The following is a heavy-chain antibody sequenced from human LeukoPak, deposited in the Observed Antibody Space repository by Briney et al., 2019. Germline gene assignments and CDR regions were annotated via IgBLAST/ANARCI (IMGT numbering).Heavy chain of an antibody. Sequence: GGSLRLSCAASGFTFSSYTMNWVRQAPGKGLEWVSSISSSSSYIYYADSVKGLFTISRDNAKNSLFLQMNSLRAEDTAVYYCARATSDNILTGYYSPWGQGTLVTVSS. J-gene: IGHJ5*02. CDR2: ISSSSSYI. D-gene: IGHD3-9*01. V-gene: IGHV3-21*01. CDR3: ARATSDNILTGYYSP. CDR1: GFTFSSYT.